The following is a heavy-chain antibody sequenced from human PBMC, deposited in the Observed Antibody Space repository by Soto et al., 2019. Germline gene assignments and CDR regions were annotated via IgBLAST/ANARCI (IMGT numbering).Heavy chain of an antibody. V-gene: IGHV4-34*01. Sequence: QVQLQQWGAGLLKPSETLSLTCAVYGGSFSGDYWSWIRQPPGKGLEWIGEIHHSGRTNYNPSLKSRVTISADPSKNQLSLKLSSVTAADTAVYYCALNTRAATAFDSWGQGTLVTVSS. J-gene: IGHJ4*02. D-gene: IGHD1-26*01. CDR2: IHHSGRT. CDR1: GGSFSGDY. CDR3: ALNTRAATAFDS.